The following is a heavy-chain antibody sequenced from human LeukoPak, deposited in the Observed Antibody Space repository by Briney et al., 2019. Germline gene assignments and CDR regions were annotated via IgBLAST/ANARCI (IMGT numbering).Heavy chain of an antibody. CDR1: GFTFSSYA. D-gene: IGHD6-13*01. V-gene: IGHV3-23*01. CDR3: AKEGRYSSSWYDY. J-gene: IGHJ4*02. Sequence: GGSLRLSCAASGFTFSSYAMSWVRQDPGTGLEWVSAISGSGGSTYYAESVKGRFTISRDNSKNTLYLQMNRLRAEDTAVYYCAKEGRYSSSWYDYWGQGTLVTVSS. CDR2: ISGSGGST.